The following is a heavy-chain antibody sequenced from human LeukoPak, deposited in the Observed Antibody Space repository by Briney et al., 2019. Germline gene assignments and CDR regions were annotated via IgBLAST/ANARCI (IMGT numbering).Heavy chain of an antibody. CDR3: ARHSKTAFGERAFDY. V-gene: IGHV4-59*08. D-gene: IGHD2-21*01. CDR2: IYYTGNT. CDR1: VGSISYFH. Sequence: SETLSLTCTLSVGSISYFHWSWIRQPPGKELEWIGYIYYTGNTDYNPSLKSRATLSVDTSKNQFSLKLSSLTAADTAVYYCARHSKTAFGERAFDYWGQGVLVTVSS. J-gene: IGHJ4*02.